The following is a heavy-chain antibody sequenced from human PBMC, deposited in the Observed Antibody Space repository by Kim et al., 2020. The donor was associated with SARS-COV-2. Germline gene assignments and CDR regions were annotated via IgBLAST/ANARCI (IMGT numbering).Heavy chain of an antibody. D-gene: IGHD2-2*01. Sequence: GGSLRLSCAASGFTFSSYGMHWVRQAPGKGLEWVAVIWYDGSNKYYADSVKGRFTISRDNSKNTLYLQMNSLRAEDTAVYYCAREGWIPAAPSVGFDIWGQGTMVTVSS. CDR2: IWYDGSNK. CDR1: GFTFSSYG. CDR3: AREGWIPAAPSVGFDI. J-gene: IGHJ3*02. V-gene: IGHV3-33*01.